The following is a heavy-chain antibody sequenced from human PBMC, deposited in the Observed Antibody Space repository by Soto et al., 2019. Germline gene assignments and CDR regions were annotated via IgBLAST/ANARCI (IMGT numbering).Heavy chain of an antibody. Sequence: EVQLVESGGGLVQPGRSLRLSCAASGFTFDDYAMHWVRQAPGKGLEWVSYITWNSGYIGYADSVKGRFTISRDNANNSLYLQMNSLKPEDTAFYYCAKALYGSSSSPIDYWGQGTLVTVPS. J-gene: IGHJ4*02. V-gene: IGHV3-9*01. CDR1: GFTFDDYA. CDR2: ITWNSGYI. D-gene: IGHD6-13*01. CDR3: AKALYGSSSSPIDY.